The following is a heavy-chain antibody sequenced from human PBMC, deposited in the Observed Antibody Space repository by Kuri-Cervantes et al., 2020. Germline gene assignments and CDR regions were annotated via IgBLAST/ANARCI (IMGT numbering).Heavy chain of an antibody. CDR2: IWYDGSNK. CDR1: GFTFSSYG. J-gene: IGHJ6*02. D-gene: IGHD3-3*01. CDR3: ARDAERRITIFGVVIIGSRDPYYYGMDV. V-gene: IGHV3-33*01. Sequence: GESLKISCAASGFTFSSYGMRWVRQAPGKGLEWVAVIWYDGSNKYYADSVKGRFTISRDNSKNTLYLQMNSLRAEDTAVYYCARDAERRITIFGVVIIGSRDPYYYGMDVWGQGTTVTVSS.